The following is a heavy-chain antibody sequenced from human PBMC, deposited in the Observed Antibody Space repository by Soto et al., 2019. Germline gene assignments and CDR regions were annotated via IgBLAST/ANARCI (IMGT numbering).Heavy chain of an antibody. Sequence: SVKVSCKASGGTFSSYAISWVRQAPGQGLEWMGGIIPIFGTANYAQKFQGRVTITADESTSTAYMELSSLRSEDTAVYYCARTDDYDSSGYYQPYFDYWGQGTLVTVSS. D-gene: IGHD3-22*01. CDR3: ARTDDYDSSGYYQPYFDY. CDR1: GGTFSSYA. CDR2: IIPIFGTA. V-gene: IGHV1-69*13. J-gene: IGHJ4*02.